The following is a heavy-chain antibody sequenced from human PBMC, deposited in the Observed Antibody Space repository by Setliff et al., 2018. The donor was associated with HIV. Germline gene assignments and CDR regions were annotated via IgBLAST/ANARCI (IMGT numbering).Heavy chain of an antibody. CDR3: ARGYTPSTYYYGSGSGRGFAY. CDR2: INHIGST. D-gene: IGHD3-10*01. Sequence: KPSETLSLTCTVSGGSISSSSYYWTWIRQPPGKGLEWIGEINHIGSTNYNPSLKSRVTISVDTSKNQFSLKLSAVTAADTAVYYCARGYTPSTYYYGSGSGRGFAYWGQGTLVTVSS. J-gene: IGHJ4*02. V-gene: IGHV4-39*01. CDR1: GGSISSSSYY.